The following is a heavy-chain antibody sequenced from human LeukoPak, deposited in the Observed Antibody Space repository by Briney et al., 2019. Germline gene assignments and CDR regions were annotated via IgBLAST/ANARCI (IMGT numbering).Heavy chain of an antibody. J-gene: IGHJ3*02. CDR3: ARATQLLQAFDI. D-gene: IGHD2-2*01. CDR2: ISSGSSYM. V-gene: IGHV3-21*01. CDR1: GFTFSSYS. Sequence: GGSLRLSCAASGFTFSSYSMNWVRQAPGKGLEWVSSISSGSSYMYYADSVKGRFTISRDNAKNTLYLQMNSLRAEDTAVYYCARATQLLQAFDIWGQGTMVTVSS.